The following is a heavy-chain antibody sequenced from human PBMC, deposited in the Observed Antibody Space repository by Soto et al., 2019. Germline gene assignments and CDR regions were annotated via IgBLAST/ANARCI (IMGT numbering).Heavy chain of an antibody. J-gene: IGHJ4*02. CDR3: AKAQDAFDSSGFYLFDR. CDR1: GFTFRTYG. CDR2: ISYDASRK. Sequence: GGSLRLSCAGSGFTFRTYGMHWVRQAPGKGLEWVASISYDASRKWSAESLEGRLTISRDNFKNTLYLQMDWLRPDDTAVYFCAKAQDAFDSSGFYLFDRWGQGTLVTVSS. V-gene: IGHV3-30*18. D-gene: IGHD3-22*01.